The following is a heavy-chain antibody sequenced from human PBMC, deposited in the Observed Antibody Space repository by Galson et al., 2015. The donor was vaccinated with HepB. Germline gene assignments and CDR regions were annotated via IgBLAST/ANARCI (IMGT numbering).Heavy chain of an antibody. CDR1: GYRLTTYW. CDR2: IYPGDSDT. Sequence: QSGAEVKKPGESLKISCKTSGYRLTTYWIGWVRQMPGKGLEWMGNIYPGDSDTRYSPSFQGQVTISADKSISTAYLQWSSLKASDTATYYCARRFDSSGYARHAFDIWGQGTMVTVSS. J-gene: IGHJ3*02. CDR3: ARRFDSSGYARHAFDI. D-gene: IGHD3-22*01. V-gene: IGHV5-51*01.